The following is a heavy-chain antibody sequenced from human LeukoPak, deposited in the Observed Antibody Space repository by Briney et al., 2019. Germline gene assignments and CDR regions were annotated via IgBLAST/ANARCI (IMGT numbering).Heavy chain of an antibody. Sequence: GGSLRLSCVASGFTFSSYAMSWVCQAPGKGLEWVSAISSSGGSTNYADSVKGRFTISRDNSKNTLYLQMNSLRVEDTAVYYCAKYGKYYYDSSGYSDAWGQGALVTVSS. CDR3: AKYGKYYYDSSGYSDA. D-gene: IGHD3-22*01. J-gene: IGHJ5*02. CDR1: GFTFSSYA. CDR2: ISSSGGST. V-gene: IGHV3-23*01.